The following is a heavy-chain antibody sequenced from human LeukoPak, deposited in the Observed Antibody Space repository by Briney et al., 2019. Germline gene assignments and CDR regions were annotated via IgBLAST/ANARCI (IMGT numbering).Heavy chain of an antibody. CDR3: ARADFGYCSGGSCPPGAY. Sequence: PGGSLTLSCAVSGLTFSSYWMSWVRQAPGKGMEWVANIKQDGSEKYYVDSVKGRFTISRDNAKNSLYLQMNSLRAEDTAVYYCARADFGYCSGGSCPPGAYWGQGTLVTVSS. CDR1: GLTFSSYW. D-gene: IGHD2-15*01. J-gene: IGHJ4*02. CDR2: IKQDGSEK. V-gene: IGHV3-7*01.